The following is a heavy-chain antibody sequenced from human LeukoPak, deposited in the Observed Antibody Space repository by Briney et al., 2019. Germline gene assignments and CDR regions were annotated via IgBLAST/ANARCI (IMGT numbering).Heavy chain of an antibody. J-gene: IGHJ4*02. CDR1: GYTFTRNT. D-gene: IGHD3-22*01. CDR2: VNTNTGNP. Sequence: ASVKVSCKASGYTFTRNTINWVRQAPGQGLEWMGWVNTNTGNPTYAQGFTGRFVFSSDTSVSTAYLQIGSLKAEDTAVYYCVTNFDSSGYFGYWGQGTLVTVSS. V-gene: IGHV7-4-1*01. CDR3: VTNFDSSGYFGY.